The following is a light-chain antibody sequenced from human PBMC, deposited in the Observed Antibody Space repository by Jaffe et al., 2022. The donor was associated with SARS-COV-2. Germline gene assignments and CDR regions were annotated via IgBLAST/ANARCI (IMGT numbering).Light chain of an antibody. CDR2: LGS. J-gene: IGKJ5*01. CDR3: MQALQTPT. V-gene: IGKV2-28*01. Sequence: IVMTQSPLSLAVTPGEPASISCRSSQSLLHRNGYNYLDWYLQKPGQSPQLLIYLGSDRAAGVPDRFSGSGSGREFTLKISRVEAEDVGVYYCMQALQTPTFGQGTRLDIK. CDR1: QSLLHRNGYNY.